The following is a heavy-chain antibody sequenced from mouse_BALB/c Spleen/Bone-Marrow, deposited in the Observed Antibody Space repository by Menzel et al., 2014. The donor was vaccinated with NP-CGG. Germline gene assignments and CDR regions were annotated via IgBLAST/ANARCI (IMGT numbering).Heavy chain of an antibody. Sequence: VQVVESGGGLVQPGGSRKLSCAASGFTFSSFGMHWVRQAPEKGLEWVAYISSGSSTIYYADTVRGRFTISRDNPKNTLFLQMTSLRSEDTAMYYCARDVPLYDVGYFDYWGQGTTLTVSS. D-gene: IGHD2-14*01. CDR2: ISSGSSTI. CDR1: GFTFSSFG. J-gene: IGHJ2*01. CDR3: ARDVPLYDVGYFDY. V-gene: IGHV5-17*02.